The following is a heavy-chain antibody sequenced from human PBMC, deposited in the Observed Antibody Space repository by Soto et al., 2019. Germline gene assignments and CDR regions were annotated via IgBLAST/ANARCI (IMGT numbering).Heavy chain of an antibody. V-gene: IGHV4-34*01. J-gene: IGHJ5*02. CDR2: INHSGST. D-gene: IGHD2-15*01. CDR1: GGSFSGYY. CDR3: ARGNIVVVVAATSGWFDP. Sequence: NPSETLSLTCAVYGGSFSGYYWSWIRQPPGKGLEWIGEINHSGSTNYNPSLKSRVTISVDTSKNQFSLKLSSVTAADTAVYYCARGNIVVVVAATSGWFDPWGQGTLVTVSS.